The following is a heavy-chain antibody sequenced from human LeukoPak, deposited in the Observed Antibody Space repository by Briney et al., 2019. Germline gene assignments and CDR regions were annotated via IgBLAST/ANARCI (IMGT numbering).Heavy chain of an antibody. V-gene: IGHV3-23*01. CDR3: ARGDYDILTGYYPPIDY. CDR1: GFTFSSYA. J-gene: IGHJ4*02. Sequence: PGGSLRLSCAASGFTFSSYAISWVRQAPGKGLEWVSAISGSGGSTYYADSVKGRFTISRDNSKNTLYLQMNSLRAEDTAVYYCARGDYDILTGYYPPIDYWGQGTLVTVSS. CDR2: ISGSGGST. D-gene: IGHD3-9*01.